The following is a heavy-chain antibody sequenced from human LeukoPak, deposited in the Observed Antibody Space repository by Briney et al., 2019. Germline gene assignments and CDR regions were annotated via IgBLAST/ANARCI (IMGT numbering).Heavy chain of an antibody. V-gene: IGHV3-21*01. J-gene: IGHJ4*02. CDR2: MSSSSSFI. D-gene: IGHD2-2*01. CDR3: ASYHGLSLGYCSNTSCL. CDR1: GFTFSSYS. Sequence: GGSLRLSCAASGFTFSSYSMNWVRQAPGKGLEWVSCMSSSSSFIYYADSVKGRFTISRDNAKNSLYLQMNSLRAEDTAVYYCASYHGLSLGYCSNTSCLWGQGTLVTVSS.